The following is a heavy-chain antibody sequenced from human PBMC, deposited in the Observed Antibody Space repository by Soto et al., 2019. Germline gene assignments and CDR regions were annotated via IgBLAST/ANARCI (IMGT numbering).Heavy chain of an antibody. J-gene: IGHJ6*02. CDR3: ARDRGGYDRLYYYHGMDV. V-gene: IGHV3-11*06. CDR2: ISSSSGST. CDR1: GFTFSDYY. D-gene: IGHD5-12*01. Sequence: PGGSLRLSCAASGFTFSDYYMSWIRQAPGKGLEYISYISSSSGSTNYADSVKGRFTISRDNAKNSLYLQMSSLRAEDTAVYYCARDRGGYDRLYYYHGMDVWGQGTTVTVLL.